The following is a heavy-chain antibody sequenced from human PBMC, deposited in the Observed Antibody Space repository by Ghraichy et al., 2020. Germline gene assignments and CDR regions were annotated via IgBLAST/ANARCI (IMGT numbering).Heavy chain of an antibody. CDR3: AKDKAYYYDSSGYLD. D-gene: IGHD3-22*01. J-gene: IGHJ4*02. Sequence: GGSLRLSCAASGFTFSSYAMSWVRQAPGKGLEWVSAISGSGGSTYYADSVKGRFTISRDNSKNTLYLQMNSLRAEDTAVDYCAKDKAYYYDSSGYLDWGQGTLVTVSS. CDR2: ISGSGGST. CDR1: GFTFSSYA. V-gene: IGHV3-23*01.